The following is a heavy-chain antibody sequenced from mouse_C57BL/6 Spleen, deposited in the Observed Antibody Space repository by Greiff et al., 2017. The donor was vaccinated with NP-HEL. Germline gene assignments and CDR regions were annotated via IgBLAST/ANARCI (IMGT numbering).Heavy chain of an antibody. CDR1: GYAFSSSW. J-gene: IGHJ3*01. D-gene: IGHD1-1*01. Sequence: QVQLKQSGPELVKPGASVKLSCTASGYAFSSSWMNWVKQRPGKGLEWIGRIYPGDGDTNYNGKFKGQATLTADKSSSTAYMQRSSLTSEDSAVYFCARSYYYGSSWFAYWGKGTLVTVSA. CDR2: IYPGDGDT. CDR3: ARSYYYGSSWFAY. V-gene: IGHV1-82*01.